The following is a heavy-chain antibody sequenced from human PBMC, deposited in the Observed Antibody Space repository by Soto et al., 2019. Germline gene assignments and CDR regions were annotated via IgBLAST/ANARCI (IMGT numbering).Heavy chain of an antibody. CDR3: ARWWVEVSTNYCDSSGYYYAFDI. D-gene: IGHD3-22*01. V-gene: IGHV1-69*01. J-gene: IGHJ3*02. CDR1: GGTFSSYA. CDR2: IIPIFGTA. Sequence: QVQLVQSGAEVKKPGSSVKVSCKASGGTFSSYASTWVRQAPGQGLEWMGGIIPIFGTANYAQKFQGRVMITADESTSTDYMELSSLRSEDTAVYYCARWWVEVSTNYCDSSGYYYAFDIWGQGTMVTVSS.